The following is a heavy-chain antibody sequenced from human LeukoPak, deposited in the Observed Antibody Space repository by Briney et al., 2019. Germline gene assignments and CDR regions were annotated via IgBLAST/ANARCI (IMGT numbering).Heavy chain of an antibody. CDR2: IYYSGST. V-gene: IGHV4-59*01. CDR3: ARYAWLQFRSFDY. J-gene: IGHJ4*02. D-gene: IGHD5-24*01. Sequence: SETLSLTCTVSGGSISSYYWSWIRQPPGKGLEWIGYIYYSGSTNYNPSLKSRVTISVDTSKNQFSLKLSSVTAADTAVYYCARYAWLQFRSFDYWGQGTLVTVSS. CDR1: GGSISSYY.